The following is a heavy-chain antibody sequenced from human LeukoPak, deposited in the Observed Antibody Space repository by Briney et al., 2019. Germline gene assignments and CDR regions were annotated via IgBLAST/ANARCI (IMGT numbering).Heavy chain of an antibody. D-gene: IGHD5-18*01. Sequence: PGGSLRPSCAASGFPFSSYGMHWVRQAPGKGLEWVAFIRYDGRNKYYADSVKGRFTISRDNSKNTLYLQMNSLRAEDTAVYYCAKRKDSYGYEWFDPWGQGTLVTVSS. V-gene: IGHV3-30*02. CDR2: IRYDGRNK. CDR1: GFPFSSYG. CDR3: AKRKDSYGYEWFDP. J-gene: IGHJ5*02.